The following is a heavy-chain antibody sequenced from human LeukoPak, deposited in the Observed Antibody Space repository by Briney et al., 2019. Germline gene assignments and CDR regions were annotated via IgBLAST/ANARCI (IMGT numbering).Heavy chain of an antibody. CDR3: AKAPGVVPATRYYYYMDV. D-gene: IGHD3-3*01. CDR1: GFTFARYS. V-gene: IGHV3-23*01. J-gene: IGHJ6*03. Sequence: GGSLRLSCAASGFTFARYSMNWVRQAPGKGLEWVSAISGSGGSTYYADSVKGRFTISRDNSKNTLYLQMNSLRAEDTAVYYCAKAPGVVPATRYYYYMDVWGKGTTVTVSS. CDR2: ISGSGGST.